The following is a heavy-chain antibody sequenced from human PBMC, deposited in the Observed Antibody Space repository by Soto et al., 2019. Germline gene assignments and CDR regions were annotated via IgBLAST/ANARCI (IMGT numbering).Heavy chain of an antibody. CDR2: IIPILGIA. CDR3: ARVDGIAAAGKVD. D-gene: IGHD6-13*01. V-gene: IGHV1-69*02. CDR1: GGTFSSYT. J-gene: IGHJ4*02. Sequence: QVQLVQSGAEVKKPGSSVKVSCKASGGTFSSYTISWVRQAPGQGLEWMGRIIPILGIANYAQKFQGRVTITEDKSTSTAYMEQSSLRSEDTAVYYCARVDGIAAAGKVDWGQGTLVTVSS.